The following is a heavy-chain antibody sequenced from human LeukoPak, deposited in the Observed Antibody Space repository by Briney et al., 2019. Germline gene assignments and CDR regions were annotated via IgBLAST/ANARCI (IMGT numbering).Heavy chain of an antibody. CDR2: ISSSSSYI. CDR3: AREHYFYHMDG. CDR1: GFTFSYYN. V-gene: IGHV3-21*01. Sequence: GGSLRLSCAASGFTFSYYNINWVRQAPGKGLEWVSSISSSSSYIYYSDSVKGRFTISRDNAENSLYLQMNSLRAEDTAVYYCAREHYFYHMDGWGEGTTVTVSS. J-gene: IGHJ6*03.